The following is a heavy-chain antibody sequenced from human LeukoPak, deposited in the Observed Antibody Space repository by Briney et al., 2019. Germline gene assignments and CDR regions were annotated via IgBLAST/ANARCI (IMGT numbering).Heavy chain of an antibody. V-gene: IGHV3-23*01. J-gene: IGHJ4*02. Sequence: GGSLRLSCAASGFTFNSYAMSWVRQAPGKGLEWVSSISASGVNTYYADSVKGRFTISRDNSKKTLYLQMNSVRVEDTAIYYCARDWKCDHWGQGTLVTVSS. CDR2: ISASGVNT. CDR1: GFTFNSYA. CDR3: ARDWKCDH. D-gene: IGHD1-1*01.